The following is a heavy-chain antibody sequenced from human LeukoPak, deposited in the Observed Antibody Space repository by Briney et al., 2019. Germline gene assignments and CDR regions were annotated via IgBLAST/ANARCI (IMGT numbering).Heavy chain of an antibody. J-gene: IGHJ4*02. Sequence: PGGSLRLSCAASGFTFSSYAMSWVRQAPGKGLEWVSTISNSDYSTYYADSVKGRFTISRANSENTLYLQMNNLRAEDMAVYYCAKATGYLLWGQGTLVTVSS. CDR3: AKATGYLL. CDR2: ISNSDYST. CDR1: GFTFSSYA. V-gene: IGHV3-23*01. D-gene: IGHD1-14*01.